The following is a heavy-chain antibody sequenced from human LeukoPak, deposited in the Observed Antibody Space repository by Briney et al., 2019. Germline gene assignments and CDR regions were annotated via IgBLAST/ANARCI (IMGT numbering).Heavy chain of an antibody. CDR3: ARGIAAAGTVPIDY. D-gene: IGHD6-13*01. Sequence: ASVKVPCKASGYTFINYYIHWVRQAPGQGLEWMGIINPSGGSTTYPQKFQGRVTMTRDMSTSTVYMDLSSLRSEDTAVYYCARGIAAAGTVPIDYWGQGTLVTVSS. J-gene: IGHJ4*02. CDR2: INPSGGST. V-gene: IGHV1-46*01. CDR1: GYTFINYY.